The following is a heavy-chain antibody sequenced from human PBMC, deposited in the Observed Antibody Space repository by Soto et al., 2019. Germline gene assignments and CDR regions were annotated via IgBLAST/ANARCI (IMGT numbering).Heavy chain of an antibody. CDR2: IYFRRNT. Sequence: SETLSLTCTAPGGSVNSRGYYWGWIRQPPGKGLEWIGTIYFRRNTYYNPSLKSRVTISVDTSKSQFSLRLSSMTAADSAVYYCARGYGDYSWFDSWGQGTLVTVSS. CDR1: GGSVNSRGYY. D-gene: IGHD2-21*02. CDR3: ARGYGDYSWFDS. J-gene: IGHJ5*01. V-gene: IGHV4-39*01.